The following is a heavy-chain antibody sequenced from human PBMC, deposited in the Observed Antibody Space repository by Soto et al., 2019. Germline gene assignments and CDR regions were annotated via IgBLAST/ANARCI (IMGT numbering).Heavy chain of an antibody. D-gene: IGHD7-27*01. CDR3: ARAFGDYWGDDY. Sequence: AAVKVSCKASGGTFSSYAISWVRQAPGQGLEWMGGIIPIFGTANYAQKFQGRVTITADESTSTAYMELSSLRSEDTAVYYCARAFGDYWGDDYCGQGTMVSVS. CDR2: IIPIFGTA. V-gene: IGHV1-69*13. CDR1: GGTFSSYA. J-gene: IGHJ4*02.